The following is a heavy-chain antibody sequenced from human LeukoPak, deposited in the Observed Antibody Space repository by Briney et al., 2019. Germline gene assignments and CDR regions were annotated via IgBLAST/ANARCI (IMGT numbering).Heavy chain of an antibody. CDR3: AREGDDSNGGFLQQ. Sequence: PETLSLTRTVSGDSISINYWTWIRQPAGRGLEWIGRIYTSGVTNYNPSLKSRVTMSVATSKNQLSLKLSSVTAADTAMYYCAREGDDSNGGFLQQWGQGTLVTVSS. CDR2: IYTSGVT. J-gene: IGHJ1*01. V-gene: IGHV4-4*07. D-gene: IGHD7-27*01. CDR1: GDSISINY.